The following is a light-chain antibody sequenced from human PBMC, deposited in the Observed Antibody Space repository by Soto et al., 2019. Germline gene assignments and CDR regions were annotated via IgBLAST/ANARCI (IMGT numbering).Light chain of an antibody. CDR2: DAS. J-gene: IGKJ3*01. Sequence: AIQLTQSPSSLSASVGDRVTITCRASQGISSALAWYQQKPGQAPKLLIYDASSLESGVPSRFSGSGSGTDFTLTISSLQPEDVATYSGQQFNSYPRTFGPGTKVDIK. V-gene: IGKV1-13*02. CDR3: QQFNSYPRT. CDR1: QGISSA.